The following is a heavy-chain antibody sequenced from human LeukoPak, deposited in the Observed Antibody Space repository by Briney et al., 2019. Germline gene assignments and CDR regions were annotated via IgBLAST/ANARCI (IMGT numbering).Heavy chain of an antibody. CDR1: GFTFSSYA. V-gene: IGHV3-23*01. D-gene: IGHD6-13*01. J-gene: IGHJ4*02. CDR2: ISGSGGST. Sequence: QAGGSLRLSCAASGFTFSSYAMSWVRQAPGKGLEWVSAISGSGGSTYYADSVKGRFTISRDNSKNTLYLQMNSLRAEDTAVYYCAKDQAGIGQLGGPLDYWGQGTLVTVSS. CDR3: AKDQAGIGQLGGPLDY.